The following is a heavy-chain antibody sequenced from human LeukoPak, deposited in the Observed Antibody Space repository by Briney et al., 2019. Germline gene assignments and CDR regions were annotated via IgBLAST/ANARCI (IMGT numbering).Heavy chain of an antibody. CDR1: GGSISSTNW. V-gene: IGHV4-4*02. CDR3: ARVYKYCSSISCYRFDP. Sequence: PSETLSLTSAVSGGSISSTNWWSWVRQPPGKGLEWIGEVDHSGSTKYNPALKSRVTISVDKSKNQFSLRLSSVTAAGTAFYYCARVYKYCSSISCYRFDPWGQGTLVTVSS. D-gene: IGHD2-2*01. CDR2: VDHSGST. J-gene: IGHJ5*02.